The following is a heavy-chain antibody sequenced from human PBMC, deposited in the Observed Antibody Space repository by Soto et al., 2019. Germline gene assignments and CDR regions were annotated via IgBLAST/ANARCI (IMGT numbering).Heavy chain of an antibody. Sequence: VSCKVSGYTLTEIAMHWVRQAPGKGLDWMGGLDPEDGETIYAQKFQGRATMTEDTSTDTAYMELSSLRSEDTAVYYRATDSSSGSYFAIDYWGKGTLVTVS. CDR3: ATDSSSGSYFAIDY. D-gene: IGHD1-26*01. J-gene: IGHJ4*02. CDR2: LDPEDGET. V-gene: IGHV1-24*01. CDR1: GYTLTEIA.